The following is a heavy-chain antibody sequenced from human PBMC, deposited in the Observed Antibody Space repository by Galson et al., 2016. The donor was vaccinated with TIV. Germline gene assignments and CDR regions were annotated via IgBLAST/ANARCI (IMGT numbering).Heavy chain of an antibody. CDR1: GYTFTSHT. D-gene: IGHD3-16*01. Sequence: SGYTFTSHTMHWVRQAPGQRLEWMGWINVGNGNTKYVQKFKGRVTITSDTSARIAYMESSTLTSEDTAMYYCARDRLGAKRAFDIWGQGTLVTVSS. CDR3: ARDRLGAKRAFDI. CDR2: INVGNGNT. J-gene: IGHJ3*02. V-gene: IGHV1-3*01.